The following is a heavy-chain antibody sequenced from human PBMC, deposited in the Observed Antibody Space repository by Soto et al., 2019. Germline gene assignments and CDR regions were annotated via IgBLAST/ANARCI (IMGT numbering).Heavy chain of an antibody. Sequence: PGGSLRLSCAASGFTFSSYWMHWVRQAPGKGVVWVSRINSDGSSTSYADSVRGRFTISRDNAKNTLYLQMNSLRAEDTAVYYCARDYDSSGYYYFDYWGQGTLVTVSS. D-gene: IGHD3-22*01. CDR1: GFTFSSYW. CDR2: INSDGSST. V-gene: IGHV3-74*01. J-gene: IGHJ4*02. CDR3: ARDYDSSGYYYFDY.